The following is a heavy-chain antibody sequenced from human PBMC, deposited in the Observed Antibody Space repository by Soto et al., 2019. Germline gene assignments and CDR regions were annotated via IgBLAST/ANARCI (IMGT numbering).Heavy chain of an antibody. Sequence: VQLVESGGGMIQPGGSLRLSCAASGFAVSSSYMSWVRQAPGKGLEWVSVIYTGGTTYYADSVKGRFTISRDNSKNTLYLQMNSLRAEDTAVYYCARGTTEVTAGYYWGQGTLVTVSS. CDR2: IYTGGTT. CDR1: GFAVSSSY. V-gene: IGHV3-53*01. J-gene: IGHJ4*02. D-gene: IGHD4-17*01. CDR3: ARGTTEVTAGYY.